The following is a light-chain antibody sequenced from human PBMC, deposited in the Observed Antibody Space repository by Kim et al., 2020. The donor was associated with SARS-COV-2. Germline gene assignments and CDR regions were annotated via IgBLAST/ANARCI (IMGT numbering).Light chain of an antibody. V-gene: IGKV1-5*03. CDR3: QQYNPYHT. J-gene: IGKJ2*01. Sequence: SVSPWLAWYQQKPGRAPKLLIYETSRLESGVPSRFRGSGSGTEFTLTISSLQPDDFATYYCQQYNPYHTFGQGTKLEI. CDR2: ETS. CDR1: SVSPW.